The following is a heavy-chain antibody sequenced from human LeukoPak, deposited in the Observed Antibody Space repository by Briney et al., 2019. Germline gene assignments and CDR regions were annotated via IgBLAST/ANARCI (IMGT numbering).Heavy chain of an antibody. J-gene: IGHJ4*02. CDR1: GFTFSSYA. Sequence: GGSLRLSCAASGFTFSSYAMSWVRQAPGKGLEWVSAISGSGGSTYYADSVKGRFTISRDNSKNTLYLQMNSLRAEDTAVYYCAKDQRQCSGGSCYSRLLFDYWGQGTLVTVSS. CDR2: ISGSGGST. D-gene: IGHD2-15*01. V-gene: IGHV3-23*01. CDR3: AKDQRQCSGGSCYSRLLFDY.